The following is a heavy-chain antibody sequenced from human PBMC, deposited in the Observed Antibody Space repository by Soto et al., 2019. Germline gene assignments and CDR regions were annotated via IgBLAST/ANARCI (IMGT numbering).Heavy chain of an antibody. J-gene: IGHJ3*02. Sequence: GGSLRLSCAASGFTVSSNYMSWVRQAPGKGLEWVSVIYSGGSTYYADSVKGRFTISRDNAKNPLNLQMTGVRAEDTAVYYCASSTRSPTAFDIWGQGTMVTVSS. CDR1: GFTVSSNY. CDR2: IYSGGST. CDR3: ASSTRSPTAFDI. V-gene: IGHV3-53*01.